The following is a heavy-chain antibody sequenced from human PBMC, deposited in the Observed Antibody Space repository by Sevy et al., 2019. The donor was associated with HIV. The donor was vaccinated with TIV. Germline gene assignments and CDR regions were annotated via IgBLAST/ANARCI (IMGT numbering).Heavy chain of an antibody. CDR3: TRWKGVQSIFDY. V-gene: IGHV3-49*04. CDR1: GFSFGDYA. D-gene: IGHD1-1*01. CDR2: LKNKARGGTL. J-gene: IGHJ4*02. Sequence: GGSLRLSCTASGFSFGDYAMNWVRQAPGKGLEWVAFLKNKARGGTLDHAAPVKGRFTISRDDSKSIVYLQINDLRTEDTSVYYCTRWKGVQSIFDYWGQGALVTVSS.